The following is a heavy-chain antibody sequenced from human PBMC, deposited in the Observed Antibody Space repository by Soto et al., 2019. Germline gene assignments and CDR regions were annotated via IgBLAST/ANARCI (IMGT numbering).Heavy chain of an antibody. V-gene: IGHV3-74*01. CDR2: INSDGSST. CDR1: GFTFSSYW. D-gene: IGHD3-10*01. CDR3: ARGSVSGSNWFGP. J-gene: IGHJ5*02. Sequence: PVGSLRLSCAASGFTFSSYWMHWVRQAPGKGLVWVSRINSDGSSTNYADSMKGRFTISRDNAKSTLFLQMDSLGVDDTAVYYCARGSVSGSNWFGPWGPGTLVTVSS.